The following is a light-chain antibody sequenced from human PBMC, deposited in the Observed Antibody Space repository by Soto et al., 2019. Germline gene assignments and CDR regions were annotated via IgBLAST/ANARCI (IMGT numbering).Light chain of an antibody. CDR3: QQYGSSGT. V-gene: IGKV3-20*01. CDR2: DAS. J-gene: IGKJ1*01. Sequence: IGLTQSPATLSLTPGERATLSCRASQSVSSYLAWYQQKPGQAPRLLIYDASNRATGIPDRFSGSGSGTDFTLTISRLEPEDFAVYYCQQYGSSGTFGQGTKVDI. CDR1: QSVSSY.